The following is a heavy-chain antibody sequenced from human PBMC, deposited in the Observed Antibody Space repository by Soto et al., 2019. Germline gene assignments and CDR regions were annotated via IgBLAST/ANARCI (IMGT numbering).Heavy chain of an antibody. Sequence: QVQLVESGGGVVQPGRSLRLSCAASGFIFSSYGMHWVRQAPGKGLEWVAVISYEGSHTYYADSVKGRFTIARDNSKYTLSLQMNSLRPEDTAVYYCAKEVHCGGGSCSWSEGFDYWGQGTLLTVSS. CDR3: AKEVHCGGGSCSWSEGFDY. V-gene: IGHV3-30*18. CDR1: GFIFSSYG. CDR2: ISYEGSHT. J-gene: IGHJ4*02. D-gene: IGHD2-15*01.